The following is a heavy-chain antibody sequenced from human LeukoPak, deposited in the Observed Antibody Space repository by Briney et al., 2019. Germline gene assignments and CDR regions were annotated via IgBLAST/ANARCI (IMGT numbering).Heavy chain of an antibody. CDR2: INPNSGGT. Sequence: ASVKVSCKASGYTFTGYYMHWVRQAPGQGLEWMGWINPNSGGTNYAQKFQGRVTMTRDTSISTAYMELSRLRSDDTAVYYCARSITMKENFDYWGQGTLVTVSS. CDR1: GYTFTGYY. D-gene: IGHD3-22*01. CDR3: ARSITMKENFDY. J-gene: IGHJ4*02. V-gene: IGHV1-2*02.